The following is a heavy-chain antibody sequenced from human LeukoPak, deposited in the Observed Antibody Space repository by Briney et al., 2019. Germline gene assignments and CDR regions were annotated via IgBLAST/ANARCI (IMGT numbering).Heavy chain of an antibody. V-gene: IGHV5-51*01. CDR3: ARRNVGMDV. Sequence: GESLKISCQGSGYSINNYWIGWVRQMPGKGLEWMGIIYPADSDIRYSPSFQGQVTISADKSTSTAYLQWSSLKASDTAMYYCARRNVGMDVWGQGTTVTVSS. J-gene: IGHJ6*02. CDR2: IYPADSDI. CDR1: GYSINNYW.